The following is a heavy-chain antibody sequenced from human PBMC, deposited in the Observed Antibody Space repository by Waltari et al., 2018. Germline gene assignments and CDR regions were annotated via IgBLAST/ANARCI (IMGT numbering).Heavy chain of an antibody. V-gene: IGHV4-59*01. J-gene: IGHJ4*02. CDR2: ISDSGSN. D-gene: IGHD6-13*01. CDR3: ARTSGAAAGKFDY. CDR1: GTSISNYY. Sequence: QVQLQESGPGLVKPSETLSLTCTVSGTSISNYYWTWIRQPPGKVLEWIGYISDSGSNSYNPSLKSRVTISGDTSKNHFSLKLSSVTAADTAVYYCARTSGAAAGKFDYWGQGTLVTVSS.